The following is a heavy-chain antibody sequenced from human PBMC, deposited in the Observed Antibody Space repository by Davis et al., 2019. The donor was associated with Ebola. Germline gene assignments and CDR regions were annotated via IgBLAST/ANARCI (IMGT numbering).Heavy chain of an antibody. CDR1: GFTFSSYG. D-gene: IGHD2-8*01. CDR3: ARNPPYCTNGVCYNLESPSVY. CDR2: IWYDGSNK. Sequence: GGSLRLSCAASGFTFSSYGMHWVRQAPGKGLEWVAVIWYDGSNKYYADSVKGRFTISRDNAKNSLYLQMNSLRAEDTAVYYCARNPPYCTNGVCYNLESPSVYWGQGTLVTVSS. J-gene: IGHJ4*02. V-gene: IGHV3-33*01.